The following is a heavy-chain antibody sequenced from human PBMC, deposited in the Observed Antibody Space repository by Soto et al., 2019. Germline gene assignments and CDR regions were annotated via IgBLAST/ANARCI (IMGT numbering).Heavy chain of an antibody. CDR1: GFTFSSYS. V-gene: IGHV3-21*01. J-gene: IGHJ4*02. CDR2: ISGSSSFI. CDR3: AREKVGMADFFDY. Sequence: GSLRLSCAASGFTFSSYSMNWVRQAPGKGLEWVSSISGSSSFIYYADSLRGRFTIPRDNAKNSLYLQMSSLRAEDTAVYYCAREKVGMADFFDYWCQGTLVTVSS. D-gene: IGHD1-26*01.